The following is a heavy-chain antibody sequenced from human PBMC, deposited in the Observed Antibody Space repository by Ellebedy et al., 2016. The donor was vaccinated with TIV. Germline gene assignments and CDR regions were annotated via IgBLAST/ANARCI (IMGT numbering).Heavy chain of an antibody. CDR1: GFTFSSYA. J-gene: IGHJ2*01. D-gene: IGHD1-26*01. CDR3: AKPRGNYNAWYIDL. CDR2: IIGSGTNT. V-gene: IGHV3-23*01. Sequence: PGGSLRLSCAASGFTFSSYAMSWVRQAPGKGLEWVSSIIGSGTNTDYADSVKGRFTISRDNSKNTLSLQMNSLRAEDTALYYCAKPRGNYNAWYIDLWGRGTLVTVSS.